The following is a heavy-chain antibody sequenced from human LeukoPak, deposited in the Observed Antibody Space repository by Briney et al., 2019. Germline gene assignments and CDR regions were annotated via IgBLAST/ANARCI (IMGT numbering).Heavy chain of an antibody. Sequence: GGSLRLSCEASGLAFSSHAMTWVRQAPGKGLEWVSGITSSGGSTYHAESVKGRFTISRDNSKNTLYLQMNSLRAEDTAVYYCATRPPSETYYGVLDYWGQGTLVTVSS. CDR2: ITSSGGST. J-gene: IGHJ4*02. V-gene: IGHV3-23*01. CDR3: ATRPPSETYYGVLDY. CDR1: GLAFSSHA. D-gene: IGHD1-26*01.